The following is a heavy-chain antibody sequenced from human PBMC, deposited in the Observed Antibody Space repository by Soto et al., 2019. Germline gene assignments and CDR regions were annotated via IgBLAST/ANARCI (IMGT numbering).Heavy chain of an antibody. CDR3: ARVAVAAKPPYFDY. D-gene: IGHD6-19*01. CDR1: GYTFTSYA. J-gene: IGHJ4*02. Sequence: GASVKVSCKASGYTFTSYAVHWVRQAPGQRLEWMGWINAGNGNTKYSQKFQGRVTITRDTSASTAYMELSSLRSEDTAVYYCARVAVAAKPPYFDYWGQGTLVTVSS. CDR2: INAGNGNT. V-gene: IGHV1-3*01.